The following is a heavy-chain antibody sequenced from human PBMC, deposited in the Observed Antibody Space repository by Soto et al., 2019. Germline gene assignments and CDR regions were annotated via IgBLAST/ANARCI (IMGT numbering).Heavy chain of an antibody. J-gene: IGHJ6*02. Sequence: VQLEQSGAEVKKAGSSVKVSCKASGGTFRSYGINWVRHAPGQGLVWMGGTVPSYGTANYAQKFQGRLTITADTSTSTAYMERSSLRYEDTAGYYCARSVDVGALCYGMDGWGQGTTVTVSS. V-gene: IGHV1-69*06. D-gene: IGHD1-26*01. CDR1: GGTFRSYG. CDR3: ARSVDVGALCYGMDG. CDR2: TVPSYGTA.